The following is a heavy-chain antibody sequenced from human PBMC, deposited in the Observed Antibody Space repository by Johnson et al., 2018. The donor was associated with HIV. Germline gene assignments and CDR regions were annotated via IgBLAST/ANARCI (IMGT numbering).Heavy chain of an antibody. CDR1: GFTFSSYG. D-gene: IGHD2-15*01. CDR2: IWYDGSNK. V-gene: IGHV3-30*19. CDR3: ARDDGGGGDAFDI. J-gene: IGHJ3*02. Sequence: QVQLVESGGGVVQPGRSLRLSCAASGFTFSSYGMHLVRQAPGKGLEWVAVIWYDGSNKYYADSVKGRFTISRDNSKNTLYLQMNSLRAEDTAVYYCARDDGGGGDAFDIWGQGTMVTVSS.